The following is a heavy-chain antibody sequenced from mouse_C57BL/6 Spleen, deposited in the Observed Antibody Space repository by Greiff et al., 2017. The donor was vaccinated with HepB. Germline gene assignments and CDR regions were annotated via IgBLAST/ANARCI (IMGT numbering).Heavy chain of an antibody. Sequence: VQLQQPGTELVKPGASVKLSCKASGYTFTSYWMHWVKQRPGQGLEWIGNINPNNGGTSYNQKFKGKATLTVDKSSSTAYMELRSLTSEDSAVYYCARWSGNFYFDYWGQGTTLTVSS. CDR1: GYTFTSYW. J-gene: IGHJ2*01. D-gene: IGHD2-1*01. CDR3: ARWSGNFYFDY. CDR2: INPNNGGT. V-gene: IGHV1-53*01.